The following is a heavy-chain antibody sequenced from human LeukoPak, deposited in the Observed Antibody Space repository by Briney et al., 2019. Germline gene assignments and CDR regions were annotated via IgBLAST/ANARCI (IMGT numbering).Heavy chain of an antibody. D-gene: IGHD3-10*01. CDR2: IIPILGTA. CDR3: ARIPYYGSGSYSP. V-gene: IGHV1-69*11. Sequence: ASVKVSCKASGGTFSSYAISWVRQAPGQGLEWMGRIIPILGTANYAQKFQGRVTITTDESTSTAYMELSSLRSEDTAVYYCARIPYYGSGSYSPWGQGTLVTVSS. J-gene: IGHJ5*02. CDR1: GGTFSSYA.